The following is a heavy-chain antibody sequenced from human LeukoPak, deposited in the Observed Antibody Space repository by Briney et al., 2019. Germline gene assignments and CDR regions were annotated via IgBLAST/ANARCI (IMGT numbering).Heavy chain of an antibody. V-gene: IGHV3-11*01. J-gene: IGHJ6*03. D-gene: IGHD5-24*01. CDR2: ISSSGSTI. CDR3: ARDNQEMATKYYYYMDV. CDR1: GFTFSDYY. Sequence: GGSLRLSCAASGFTFSDYYMSWIRQAPGKGLEWVSYISSSGSTIYYADSVKGRFTISRDNAKNSLYLQMNSLRAEDTAVYYCARDNQEMATKYYYYMDVWGKGTTVTVSS.